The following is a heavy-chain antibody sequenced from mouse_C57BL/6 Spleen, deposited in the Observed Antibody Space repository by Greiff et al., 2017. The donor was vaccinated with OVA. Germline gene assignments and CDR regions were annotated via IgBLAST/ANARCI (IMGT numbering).Heavy chain of an antibody. Sequence: QVQLQQPGAELVMPGASVKLSCKASGYTFTSYGISWVKQRTGQGLEWIGEIYPRSGNTYYNEKFKGKATLTADKSSSTAYMELRSLTSEDSAVYFCARADYYGSSPDYWGQGTTLTVSS. CDR1: GYTFTSYG. CDR3: ARADYYGSSPDY. V-gene: IGHV1-81*01. CDR2: IYPRSGNT. D-gene: IGHD1-1*01. J-gene: IGHJ2*01.